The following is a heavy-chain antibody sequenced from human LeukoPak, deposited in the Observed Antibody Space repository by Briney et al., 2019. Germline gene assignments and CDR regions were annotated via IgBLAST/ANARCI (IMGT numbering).Heavy chain of an antibody. CDR3: ARESNYGSGSYMTIDY. J-gene: IGHJ4*02. Sequence: SETLSLTCTVSGGSISSYYWSWIRQPPGTGLEWIGYIYYSGSTNYNPSLKSRVTISVDTSKNQFSLKLSSVTAADTAVYYCARESNYGSGSYMTIDYWGQGTLVTVSS. V-gene: IGHV4-59*01. D-gene: IGHD3-10*01. CDR1: GGSISSYY. CDR2: IYYSGST.